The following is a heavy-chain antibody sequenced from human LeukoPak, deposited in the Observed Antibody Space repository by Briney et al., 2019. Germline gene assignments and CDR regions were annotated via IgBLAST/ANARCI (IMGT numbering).Heavy chain of an antibody. J-gene: IGHJ5*02. D-gene: IGHD3-10*01. CDR1: GSTFSTYS. CDR3: ARDGGGWFDP. V-gene: IGHV3-21*01. Sequence: GGSLRLSCAASGSTFSTYSMNWVRQAPGKGLEWVSSISTTSGYMYYADSVKGRFTISRDNAKNSLFLQMNSLRAEDTAVYYCARDGGGWFDPWGQGTLVTVSS. CDR2: ISTTSGYM.